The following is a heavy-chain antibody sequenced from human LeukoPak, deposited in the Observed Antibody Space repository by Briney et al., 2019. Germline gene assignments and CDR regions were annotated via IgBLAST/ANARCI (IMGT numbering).Heavy chain of an antibody. V-gene: IGHV4-59*01. CDR3: ARGGSTGTNLNWVDP. J-gene: IGHJ5*02. Sequence: SETLSLTCTVSGGSISSYDWSWIRQPPGKGLEWIGNIYYSGNSNYNPSLKSRVTISVDTSKNQFSLKLSSVTAADTAVYYCARGGSTGTNLNWVDPWGQGTLVTVSS. CDR1: GGSISSYD. D-gene: IGHD1-1*01. CDR2: IYYSGNS.